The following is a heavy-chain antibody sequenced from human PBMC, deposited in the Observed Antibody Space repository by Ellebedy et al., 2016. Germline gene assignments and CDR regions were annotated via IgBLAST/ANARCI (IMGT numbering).Heavy chain of an antibody. J-gene: IGHJ4*02. CDR3: ARQSSSGWYLQDY. V-gene: IGHV5-51*01. D-gene: IGHD6-19*01. Sequence: GESLKISXKGSGYSFTSYWIGWVRQMPGKGLEWMGIIYPGDSDTRYSPSFKGQVTISADKSISTAYLQWSSLKASDTAMYYCARQSSSGWYLQDYWGQGTLVTVSS. CDR1: GYSFTSYW. CDR2: IYPGDSDT.